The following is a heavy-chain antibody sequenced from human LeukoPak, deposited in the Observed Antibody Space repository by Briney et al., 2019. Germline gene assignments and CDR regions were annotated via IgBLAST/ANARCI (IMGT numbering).Heavy chain of an antibody. CDR1: GFTFSSYS. J-gene: IGHJ4*02. D-gene: IGHD5-12*01. CDR2: ISRSSSNI. CDR3: ARGHSGYGYAHDY. Sequence: GRSLRPSCAVAGFTFSSYSMNWVRQAPGKGLEWVSYISRSSSNIYYADSVKGRFTIYRDNAKNSLYLQMNSLRDEDTAVYYCARGHSGYGYAHDYWGQGTLVSVSS. V-gene: IGHV3-48*02.